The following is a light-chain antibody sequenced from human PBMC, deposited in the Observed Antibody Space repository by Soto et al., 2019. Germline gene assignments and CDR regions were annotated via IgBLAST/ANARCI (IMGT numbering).Light chain of an antibody. J-gene: IGKJ1*01. CDR3: HQYNNWPPWT. CDR1: QSVFSS. V-gene: IGKV3-15*01. Sequence: EIVMTQSPDTLSVSPGERATLSCRASQSVFSSLAWYQQKPGQAPRLLIYGAATRATGIPARFSGSGSGTEFTLTISSLQSEDYAVYYCHQYNNWPPWTFGQGTKVEIK. CDR2: GAA.